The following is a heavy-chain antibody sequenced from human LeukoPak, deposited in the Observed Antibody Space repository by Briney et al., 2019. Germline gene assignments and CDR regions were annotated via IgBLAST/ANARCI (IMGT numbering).Heavy chain of an antibody. CDR2: IIPIFGTA. V-gene: IGHV1-69*13. J-gene: IGHJ6*02. CDR1: GGTFSSYA. CDR3: ARSGLAIGSRDMDV. Sequence: GASVTVSCKASGGTFSSYAISWVRQAPGQGLEWMGGIIPIFGTANYAQKFQGRVTITADESTSTAYMELSSLRSEDTAVYYCARSGLAIGSRDMDVWGQGTTVTVSS. D-gene: IGHD2-21*01.